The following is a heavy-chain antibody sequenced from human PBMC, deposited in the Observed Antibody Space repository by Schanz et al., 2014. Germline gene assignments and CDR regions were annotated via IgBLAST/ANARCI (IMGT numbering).Heavy chain of an antibody. CDR1: GFSFSSYA. CDR3: ARIGGSVFDY. D-gene: IGHD3-10*01. V-gene: IGHV3-23*04. CDR2: MNESHSTI. J-gene: IGHJ4*02. Sequence: VQVVQSGGGLVKPGGSLRLSCAASGFSFSSYAMGWVRQARGKGLEWVSAMNESHSTIYYADSVRGRFTISRDNSRDTVYLQMNSLRADDTAMYYCARIGGSVFDYWAQGTLVTVSS.